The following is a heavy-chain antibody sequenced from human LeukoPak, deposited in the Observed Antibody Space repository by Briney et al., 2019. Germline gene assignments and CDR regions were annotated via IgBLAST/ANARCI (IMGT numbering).Heavy chain of an antibody. CDR2: IIPNLGTT. CDR3: ATTNDGGGYQWGDFFDF. J-gene: IGHJ4*02. D-gene: IGHD3-22*01. V-gene: IGHV1-69*04. Sequence: ASVKVSCKASGGTSNSHAISWVRQAPGQGLEWMGRIIPNLGTTNRAQNFQDRVTLTADKSTNTAYMELTSLTPDDTAVYYCATTNDGGGYQWGDFFDFWGQGTLVTASS. CDR1: GGTSNSHA.